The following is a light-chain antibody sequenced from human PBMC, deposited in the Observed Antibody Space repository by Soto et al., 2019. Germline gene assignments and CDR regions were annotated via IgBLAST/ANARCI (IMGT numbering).Light chain of an antibody. V-gene: IGKV2-28*01. CDR2: LGS. CDR1: QSLLHSNGYTY. J-gene: IGKJ4*01. Sequence: DIVMTQSPLSLPVTPGEPASISCRSSQSLLHSNGYTYLDWYLQKPGQSPQLLIYLGSNRASGVPDRFSGSGSGTDFTLKISRVGAEDVGVYYCVQALQTLTFGGGTKVEI. CDR3: VQALQTLT.